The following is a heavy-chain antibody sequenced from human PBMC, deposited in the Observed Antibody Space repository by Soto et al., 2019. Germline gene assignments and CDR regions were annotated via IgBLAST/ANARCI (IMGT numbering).Heavy chain of an antibody. J-gene: IGHJ4*02. V-gene: IGHV3-23*01. D-gene: IGHD6-19*01. CDR1: GFTFSSYA. Sequence: GGSLRLSCAASGFTFSSYAMSWVRQAPGKGLEWVSAISGSGGSTYYADSVKGRFTISRDNSKNTLYLQMNSLRAEDTAVYYCAKDLEASGNIIAVAGSDYWGQGTLVTVSS. CDR3: AKDLEASGNIIAVAGSDY. CDR2: ISGSGGST.